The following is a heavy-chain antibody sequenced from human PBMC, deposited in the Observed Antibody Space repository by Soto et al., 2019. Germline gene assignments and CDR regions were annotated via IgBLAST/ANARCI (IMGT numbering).Heavy chain of an antibody. D-gene: IGHD6-13*01. V-gene: IGHV4-61*01. CDR1: GGSVSSGSYY. CDR3: ARDRGIAAGFDY. CDR2: IYYSGST. J-gene: IGHJ4*02. Sequence: PSETLSLTCTVSGGSVSSGSYYWSWIRQPPGKGLEWIGYIYYSGSTNYNPSLKSRVTISVDTSKNQFSLKLSSVTAADTAVYYCARDRGIAAGFDYWGQGTLVTVPQ.